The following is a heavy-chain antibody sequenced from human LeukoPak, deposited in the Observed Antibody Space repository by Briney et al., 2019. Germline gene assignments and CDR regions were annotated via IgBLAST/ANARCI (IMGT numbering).Heavy chain of an antibody. CDR2: ISASGHYT. D-gene: IGHD3-16*02. J-gene: IGHJ5*02. CDR1: GSGFTFGNFA. Sequence: QPGGSLRLSCEASGSGFTFGNFAFSWVRQAPGKGLEWLSGISASGHYTYSAESVKGRFSISRDNAKNTLYLQMNSLRAEDTAVYYCAKDQRSITFGGVIARNWFDPWGQGTLVTVSS. CDR3: AKDQRSITFGGVIARNWFDP. V-gene: IGHV3-23*01.